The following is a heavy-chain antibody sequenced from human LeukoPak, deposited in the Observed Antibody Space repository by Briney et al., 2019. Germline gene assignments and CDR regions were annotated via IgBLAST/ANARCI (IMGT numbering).Heavy chain of an antibody. J-gene: IGHJ3*02. Sequence: SETLSLTCIVSGGSLTNYYWSWIRQPPGGGLECVGYVYASGATNSNLSLKSRVSISVDTSKTQYSLKLSSVTAADTAVYYYARHGKGVTYFYTFDIWGQGTVVAVPS. CDR2: VYASGAT. D-gene: IGHD2/OR15-2a*01. CDR1: GGSLTNYY. CDR3: ARHGKGVTYFYTFDI. V-gene: IGHV4-59*08.